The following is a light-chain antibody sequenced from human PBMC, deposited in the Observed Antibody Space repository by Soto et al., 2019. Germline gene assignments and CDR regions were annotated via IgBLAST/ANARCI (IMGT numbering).Light chain of an antibody. CDR3: QQYGSSGT. J-gene: IGKJ1*01. V-gene: IGKV3-20*01. CDR2: GAS. CDR1: QSVSNNY. Sequence: EIVLTQSPGTLSLSPGERATLSCRASQSVSNNYLAWYQQKPGQAHRLLIYGASNRATGIPDRFSSSGSGTDFTLTSSRLEPEDFAVYYCQQYGSSGTCGQGTKVEIK.